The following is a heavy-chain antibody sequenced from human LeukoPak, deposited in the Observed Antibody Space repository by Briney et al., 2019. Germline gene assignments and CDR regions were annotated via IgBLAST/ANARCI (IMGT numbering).Heavy chain of an antibody. D-gene: IGHD5-18*01. CDR3: ARVRRDMVTDY. CDR2: ITSSSSYI. V-gene: IGHV3-21*01. CDR1: GFTFSSYN. J-gene: IGHJ4*02. Sequence: GGSLRLSCAASGFTFSSYNMNWVRQAPGKGLEWVSSITSSSSYIYYADSVKGRFTISRDNAKNSLYLQMNSLRAEDTAVYYCARVRRDMVTDYWGQGTLVTVSS.